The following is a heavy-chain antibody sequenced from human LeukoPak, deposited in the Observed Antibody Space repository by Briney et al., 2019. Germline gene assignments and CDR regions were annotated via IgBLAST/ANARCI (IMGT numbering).Heavy chain of an antibody. D-gene: IGHD3-22*01. CDR2: ISDNGGST. Sequence: PGGSLRLSCAASGFTFSSYAMSWVRQAPGKGLEWVSAISDNGGSTYYADSVKGRFTISRDNSKNTLYLQMNSLRAEDTAVYYCAKDWDYYDSGGYSSLFDCWGQGTLVTVSS. CDR1: GFTFSSYA. V-gene: IGHV3-23*01. J-gene: IGHJ4*02. CDR3: AKDWDYYDSGGYSSLFDC.